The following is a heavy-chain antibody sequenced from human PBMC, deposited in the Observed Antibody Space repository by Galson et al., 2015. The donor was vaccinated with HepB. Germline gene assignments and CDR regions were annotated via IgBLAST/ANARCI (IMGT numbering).Heavy chain of an antibody. Sequence: SLRLSCAASGFTVSSNYMSWVRQAPGKGLVWVSVTYSGGSTYYADSVKGRFTISRDNSKNTLYLQMNSLGAEDTAVYYCARDPDYWGQGTLVTVSS. V-gene: IGHV3-66*02. J-gene: IGHJ4*02. CDR2: TYSGGST. CDR3: ARDPDY. CDR1: GFTVSSNY.